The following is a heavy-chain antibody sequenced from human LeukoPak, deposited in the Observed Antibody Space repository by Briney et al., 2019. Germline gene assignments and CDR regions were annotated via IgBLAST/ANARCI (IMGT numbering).Heavy chain of an antibody. Sequence: SETLSLTCTVSGGSISSYYWSWIRQPAGKGLEWIGRISPSGSTNYNPSLKSRVTMSGDTSKNQFSLKLSSVTAADTAVYYCARDRITMVRGAQAFDIWGQGTMVTVSS. V-gene: IGHV4-4*07. CDR2: ISPSGST. CDR3: ARDRITMVRGAQAFDI. CDR1: GGSISSYY. D-gene: IGHD3-10*01. J-gene: IGHJ3*02.